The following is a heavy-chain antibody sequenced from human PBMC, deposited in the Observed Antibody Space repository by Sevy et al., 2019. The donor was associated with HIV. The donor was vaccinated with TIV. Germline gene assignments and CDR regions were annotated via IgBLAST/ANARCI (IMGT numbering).Heavy chain of an antibody. J-gene: IGHJ4*02. Sequence: GGSLRLSCVASGFTFSDSWMIWVRQAPGKGLEWIAFINEDGSRLGYVDSVRGRFTISRENIKNSLYLQMNNLRAEDTALYFCARDRAYSAVDYWGQGTLVTVSS. D-gene: IGHD5-18*01. CDR2: INEDGSRL. CDR3: ARDRAYSAVDY. CDR1: GFTFSDSW. V-gene: IGHV3-7*01.